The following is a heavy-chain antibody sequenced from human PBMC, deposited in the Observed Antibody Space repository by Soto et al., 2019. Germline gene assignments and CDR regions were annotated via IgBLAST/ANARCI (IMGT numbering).Heavy chain of an antibody. Sequence: QVQLQESGPGLVAPSETLSLTCTVSGGSLTNYFWTWIRQSPGKGLEWIAYIRYSGKTAYNPSLKSRVTISLDTPKNQFSLKLTSVTAADTAMYYCARFQYTVVTPFDLWGQGTMVIVSS. V-gene: IGHV4-59*01. CDR3: ARFQYTVVTPFDL. D-gene: IGHD2-21*02. J-gene: IGHJ3*01. CDR1: GGSLTNYF. CDR2: IRYSGKT.